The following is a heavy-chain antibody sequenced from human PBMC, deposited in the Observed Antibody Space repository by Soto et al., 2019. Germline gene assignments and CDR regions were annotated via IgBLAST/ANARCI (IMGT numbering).Heavy chain of an antibody. CDR2: IYYSGTT. CDR1: GGSISSGGYY. Sequence: SETLYLTCTVSGGSISSGGYYWSWIRQHPGKGLEWIGYIYYSGTTYYNPSLKSRVTISVDTSKNQFSLKLSSVSAADTALYYCARCSLVVVPAPAFDPWRRGILVP. J-gene: IGHJ5*02. CDR3: ARCSLVVVPAPAFDP. D-gene: IGHD2-2*01. V-gene: IGHV4-31*03.